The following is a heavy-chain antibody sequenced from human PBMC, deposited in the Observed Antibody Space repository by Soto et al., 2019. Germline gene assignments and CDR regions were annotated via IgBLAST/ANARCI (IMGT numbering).Heavy chain of an antibody. J-gene: IGHJ4*02. CDR2: IHPDGSQK. V-gene: IGHV3-7*01. Sequence: GGSLRLSCAASGFTFSGYWMSWVRQTPGKGLEWVANIHPDGSQKYYVDSVRGRFTISRDNAKNSLYLQMNSLRAEDTAVYYCARDRGDGYTDPYFDYWGQGTLVTVSS. CDR1: GFTFSGYW. CDR3: ARDRGDGYTDPYFDY. D-gene: IGHD5-12*01.